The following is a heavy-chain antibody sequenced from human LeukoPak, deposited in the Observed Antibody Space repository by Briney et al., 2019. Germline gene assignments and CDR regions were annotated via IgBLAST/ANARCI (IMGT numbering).Heavy chain of an antibody. Sequence: ASVKVSCKPYGYTFNTYGITWVRQAPGQGLEWMGWISPYNGNTNYAQKFQGRVTMTTDTATSTAYMELRSLRSDDTAVYYCAFIAVAGPEELDYWGQGTLVTVSS. CDR2: ISPYNGNT. J-gene: IGHJ4*02. CDR3: AFIAVAGPEELDY. CDR1: GYTFNTYG. V-gene: IGHV1-18*01. D-gene: IGHD6-19*01.